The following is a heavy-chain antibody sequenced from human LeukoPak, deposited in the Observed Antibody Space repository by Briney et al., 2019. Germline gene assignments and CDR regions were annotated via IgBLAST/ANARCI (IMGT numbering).Heavy chain of an antibody. CDR1: GFTFSTYG. D-gene: IGHD3-10*01. CDR3: GMDPPRSTITMAAFDY. Sequence: PGGSLRLSCAASGFTFSTYGISWVRQAPGKGLEWVSGISGSGATIYYGDSVKGRFTVSRDNSRSTLYLQMNSLRAEDTAVYYCGMDPPRSTITMAAFDYSGQGTLVTVSS. J-gene: IGHJ4*02. V-gene: IGHV3-23*01. CDR2: ISGSGATI.